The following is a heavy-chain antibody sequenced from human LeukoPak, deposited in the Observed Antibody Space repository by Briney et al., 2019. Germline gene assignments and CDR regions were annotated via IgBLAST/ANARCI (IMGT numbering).Heavy chain of an antibody. J-gene: IGHJ4*02. D-gene: IGHD5-12*01. CDR2: MSGSVTYI. V-gene: IGHV3-21*01. CDR3: ARDPSGTHSGYDWGFDY. Sequence: PGGSLRLSCAASGFTFRSYDMHWVRQAPGKGLEWVSTMSGSVTYIYYADSVKGRFTISRDNAKNSVYLQMNRLRAEDTAVYYCARDPSGTHSGYDWGFDYWGQGILVIVSS. CDR1: GFTFRSYD.